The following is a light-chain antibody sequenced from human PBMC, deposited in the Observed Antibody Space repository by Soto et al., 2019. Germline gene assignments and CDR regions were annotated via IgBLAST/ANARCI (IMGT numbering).Light chain of an antibody. CDR2: AAS. J-gene: IGKJ1*01. CDR3: QQRSNWPWT. CDR1: QSVSSY. V-gene: IGKV3-11*01. Sequence: EIVLTQSPATLSLSPGERATLSCRASQSVSSYLAWYQQKPGQAPRLLIYAASNRATGIPARFSGSGSGTDFTLTISSLEPEDFAVYYCQQRSNWPWTFGQGTKVDIK.